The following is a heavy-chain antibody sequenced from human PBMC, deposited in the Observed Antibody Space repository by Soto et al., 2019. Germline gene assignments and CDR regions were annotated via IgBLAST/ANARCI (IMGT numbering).Heavy chain of an antibody. J-gene: IGHJ6*02. V-gene: IGHV1-18*04. CDR3: ARSSGSYSYYGMDV. Sequence: GASVKVSCKASGYTFTSYGISWVRQAPGQGPEWMGWINPNNGDTHYVQNFRGRVTLSRDTSISTAYMELSGLRSDDTAVYYCARSSGSYSYYGMDVWGQGTTVTVS. CDR2: INPNNGDT. CDR1: GYTFTSYG. D-gene: IGHD1-26*01.